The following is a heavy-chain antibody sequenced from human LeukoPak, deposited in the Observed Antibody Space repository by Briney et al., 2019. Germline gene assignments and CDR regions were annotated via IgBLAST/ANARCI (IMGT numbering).Heavy chain of an antibody. D-gene: IGHD3-22*01. CDR1: GFTFSGYS. V-gene: IGHV3-21*01. CDR2: FGTRSTSI. J-gene: IGHJ4*02. Sequence: GGSLRLSCTASGFTFSGYSMNWIRQAPGKGLEWVSSFGTRSTSIYHAGSVKGRFAISRDNAKNSLYLQMNSLRAEDTALYHCAREVSEGFDFWGQGTLVTVSS. CDR3: AREVSEGFDF.